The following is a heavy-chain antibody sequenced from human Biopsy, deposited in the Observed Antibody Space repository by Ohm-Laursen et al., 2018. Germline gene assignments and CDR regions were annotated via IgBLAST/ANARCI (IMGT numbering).Heavy chain of an antibody. Sequence: GTLSLTCTVSGGSISNNNYYWGWIRQPPGKGLEWIGSIFYRGSTHYKPSLKSRVNISVDTSKYQFSLKLNSVTAADTAVYYCARDYDTSGYYYVSWGQGTLVTVSS. CDR3: ARDYDTSGYYYVS. D-gene: IGHD3-22*01. CDR1: GGSISNNNYY. CDR2: IFYRGST. V-gene: IGHV4-39*01. J-gene: IGHJ5*02.